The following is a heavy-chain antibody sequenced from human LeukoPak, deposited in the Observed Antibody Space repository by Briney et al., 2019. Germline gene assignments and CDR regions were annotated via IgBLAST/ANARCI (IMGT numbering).Heavy chain of an antibody. V-gene: IGHV3-23*01. D-gene: IGHD3-3*01. CDR2: ISGSGGST. CDR1: GFTFSSYG. Sequence: GGTLRLSCAASGFTFSSYGMSWVRQAPGKGLEWVSAISGSGGSTYYADSVKGRFTISRDNSKNTLYLQMNSLRAEDTAVYYCANQYYGGAFDIWGQGTMVTVSS. J-gene: IGHJ3*02. CDR3: ANQYYGGAFDI.